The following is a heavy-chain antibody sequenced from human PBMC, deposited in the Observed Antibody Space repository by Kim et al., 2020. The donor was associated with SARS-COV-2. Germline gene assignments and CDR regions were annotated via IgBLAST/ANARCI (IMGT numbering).Heavy chain of an antibody. CDR2: ISGTTTNT. D-gene: IGHD3-3*01. V-gene: IGHV3-23*01. CDR3: ARDVADFWSPHFY. J-gene: IGHJ4*02. CDR1: GFIFSNYA. Sequence: GGSLRLSCAASGFIFSNYAMSWVRQAPGKGLEWVSTISGTTTNTYYGESVKGRFTISRDNSKSTLYLQMHSLRPEDTAIYFCARDVADFWSPHFYWGPGNLVTVSS.